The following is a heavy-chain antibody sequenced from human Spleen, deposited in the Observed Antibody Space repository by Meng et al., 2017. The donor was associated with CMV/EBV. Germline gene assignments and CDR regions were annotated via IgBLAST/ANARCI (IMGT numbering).Heavy chain of an antibody. CDR1: GFNFRRSW. V-gene: IGHV3-30*02. D-gene: IGHD1-1*01. J-gene: IGHJ6*02. CDR2: VQSDGVNK. Sequence: GESLKISCAVSGFNFRRSWMTWVRQAPGKGLEWVASVQSDGVNKEYANSVKGRFTISRDDSKNTLSLQVNGLRSEDTAVYFCASAWNYGMVAWGRGTTVTVSS. CDR3: ASAWNYGMVA.